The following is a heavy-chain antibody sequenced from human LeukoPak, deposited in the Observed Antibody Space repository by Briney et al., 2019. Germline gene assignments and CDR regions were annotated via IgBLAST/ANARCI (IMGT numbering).Heavy chain of an antibody. Sequence: EASVKVSCKASGYTFTSYEINWVRQATGQGLEWMGWMNPNSGNTGYAQKFQGRVTMTRNTSISTAYMELSRLRSDDTAVYYCARGSGGLFRQGAFDIWGQGTMVTVSS. V-gene: IGHV1-8*01. CDR3: ARGSGGLFRQGAFDI. CDR2: MNPNSGNT. J-gene: IGHJ3*02. CDR1: GYTFTSYE. D-gene: IGHD3-10*01.